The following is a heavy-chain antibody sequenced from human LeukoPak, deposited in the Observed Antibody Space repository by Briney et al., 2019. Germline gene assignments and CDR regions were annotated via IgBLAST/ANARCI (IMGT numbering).Heavy chain of an antibody. Sequence: GGSLRLSCAASGFTFSSYGMHWVRQAPGKGLEWVAVIWYDGSNKYYADSVKGRFTISRDNSKNTLYLQMNSLRAEDTAVCYYARDRYSSGWYDYWGQGTLVTVSS. CDR1: GFTFSSYG. CDR2: IWYDGSNK. CDR3: ARDRYSSGWYDY. D-gene: IGHD6-19*01. V-gene: IGHV3-33*01. J-gene: IGHJ4*02.